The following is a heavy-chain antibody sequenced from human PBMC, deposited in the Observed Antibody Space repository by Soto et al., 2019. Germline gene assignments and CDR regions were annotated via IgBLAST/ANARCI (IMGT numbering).Heavy chain of an antibody. CDR1: GFTFSSYA. CDR2: ISYDGSNK. CDR3: AREKYYYDSSGYYPILDY. Sequence: VQLVESGGGVVQPGRSLRLSCAASGFTFSSYAMHWVRQAPGKGLEWVAVISYDGSNKYYADSVKGRFTISRDNSKNTLYLQMNSLRAEDTAVYYCAREKYYYDSSGYYPILDYWGQGTLVTVSS. D-gene: IGHD3-22*01. V-gene: IGHV3-30-3*01. J-gene: IGHJ4*02.